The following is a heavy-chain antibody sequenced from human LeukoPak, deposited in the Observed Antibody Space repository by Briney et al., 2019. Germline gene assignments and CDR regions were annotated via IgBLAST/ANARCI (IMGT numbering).Heavy chain of an antibody. CDR2: INHSGST. V-gene: IGHV4-34*01. CDR3: ARGGPNYYGF. CDR1: GGFFSGYY. D-gene: IGHD3-10*01. Sequence: SETLSLTCAVYGGFFSGYYWSWIRQPPGKGLEWIGEINHSGSTNYNPSLKSRVTISVDTSKNQFSLKLSSVTAADTAVYYCARGGPNYYGFWGQGTLVTVSS. J-gene: IGHJ4*02.